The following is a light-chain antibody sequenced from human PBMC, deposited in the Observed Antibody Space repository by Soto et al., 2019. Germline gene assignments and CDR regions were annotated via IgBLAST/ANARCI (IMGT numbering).Light chain of an antibody. CDR1: QSVTITS. Sequence: EVVLTQSPGTLSLSPGDTATLFCRASQSVTITSLAWYQQKPGQTPRLLIYAAPTRASGIPDRFSGSGSGTEFALTIGRLEPEDFALYYCQQYGDSPFTFGPGTKVDI. V-gene: IGKV3-20*01. J-gene: IGKJ3*01. CDR3: QQYGDSPFT. CDR2: AAP.